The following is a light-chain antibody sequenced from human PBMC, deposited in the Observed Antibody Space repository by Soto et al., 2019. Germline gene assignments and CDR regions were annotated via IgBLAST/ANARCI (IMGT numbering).Light chain of an antibody. J-gene: IGKJ5*01. CDR1: QDIHNN. CDR2: HAS. CDR3: QHYETWPPMT. Sequence: EIVMTKSPATLSVSQGESTTLSCRDSQDIHNNLAWYQHQPGQAPRLLIYHASTRATGILARFSGSGSGTDFTLTISSLQSEDFAVYYCQHYETWPPMTFGQGTRLDIK. V-gene: IGKV3-15*01.